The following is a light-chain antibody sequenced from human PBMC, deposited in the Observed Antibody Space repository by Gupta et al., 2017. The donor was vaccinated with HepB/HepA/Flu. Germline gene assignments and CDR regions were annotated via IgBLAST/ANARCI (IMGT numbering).Light chain of an antibody. V-gene: IGKV1-39*01. CDR2: AAS. J-gene: IGKJ1*01. CDR1: QSISSY. Sequence: DSQMTQSLSSLSASVGDRVTITCRASQSISSYLNWYQQKPGKAPTLLIYAASSLQSGVPSRFSGSGSGTDFTLTISSLQPEDFATYYCQQSYRTLWTFGQGTKVEIK. CDR3: QQSYRTLWT.